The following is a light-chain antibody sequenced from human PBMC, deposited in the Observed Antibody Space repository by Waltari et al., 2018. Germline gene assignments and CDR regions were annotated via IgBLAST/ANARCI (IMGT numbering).Light chain of an antibody. V-gene: IGKV4-1*01. CDR1: QSVLHSPVNKDY. Sequence: AVSLGERATINCKSSQSVLHSPVNKDYLAWFQQRPGQPPKLLIYWASTRESGVPDRFSGSGSGTDFTLTISSLQAEDVAVYYCQQYHSPPYTFGQGTKLEIK. J-gene: IGKJ2*01. CDR2: WAS. CDR3: QQYHSPPYT.